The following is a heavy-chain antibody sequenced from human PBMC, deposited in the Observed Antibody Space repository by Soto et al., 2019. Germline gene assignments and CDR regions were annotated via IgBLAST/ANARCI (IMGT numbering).Heavy chain of an antibody. Sequence: GGSLRLSCAASGFTFSSYSMNWVRQAPGKGLEWVSSISSSSSYIYYADSVKGRFTISRDNAKNSLYLQMNSLRAEDTAVYYCARDLKGYCSSTSCYEELDYWGQGTLVTVSS. D-gene: IGHD2-2*01. CDR3: ARDLKGYCSSTSCYEELDY. CDR1: GFTFSSYS. J-gene: IGHJ4*02. V-gene: IGHV3-21*01. CDR2: ISSSSSYI.